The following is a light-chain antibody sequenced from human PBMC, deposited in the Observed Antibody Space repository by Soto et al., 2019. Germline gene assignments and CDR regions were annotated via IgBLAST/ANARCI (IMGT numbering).Light chain of an antibody. Sequence: EIVLTHSPATLSLSPGERATLSCRASQSVSNSLAWFQQKPGQAPRLLIYDASNRATGIPARFSGSGSGTDFTLTISRLEPEDFALYYCQQYGGSPITFGLGARLEIK. CDR2: DAS. V-gene: IGKV3-11*01. CDR3: QQYGGSPIT. CDR1: QSVSNS. J-gene: IGKJ5*01.